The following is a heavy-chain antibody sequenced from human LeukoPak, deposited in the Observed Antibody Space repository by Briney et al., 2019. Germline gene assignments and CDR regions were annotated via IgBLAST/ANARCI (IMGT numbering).Heavy chain of an antibody. D-gene: IGHD2-2*01. Sequence: PGGSLRLSCAASGFIFSSYGMNWVRQAPGKGLEWVSVISASGGTTYYAGSVKGRFTISRDNSKNTLHLQMNSLRAEDTAVYYCAKGAWGCNTISCQADYWGQGTLVTVSS. V-gene: IGHV3-23*01. CDR1: GFIFSSYG. CDR2: ISASGGTT. J-gene: IGHJ4*02. CDR3: AKGAWGCNTISCQADY.